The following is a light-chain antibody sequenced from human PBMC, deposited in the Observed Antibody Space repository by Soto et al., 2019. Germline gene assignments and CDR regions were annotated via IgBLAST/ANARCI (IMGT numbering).Light chain of an antibody. CDR3: QQYDNLPWT. CDR2: DAS. Sequence: DIQMTQSPSSLSASVGDRVTMTCQASQDISNYLNWYQQKPGKAPKLLIYDASNLETGVSLRFSGGGSGTDFTFTISSLQPEDIATYYCQQYDNLPWTFGQGTKVEIK. V-gene: IGKV1-33*01. CDR1: QDISNY. J-gene: IGKJ1*01.